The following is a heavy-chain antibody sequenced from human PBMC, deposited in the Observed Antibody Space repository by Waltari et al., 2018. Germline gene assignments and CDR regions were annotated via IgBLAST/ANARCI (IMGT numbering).Heavy chain of an antibody. CDR1: GFTFSSYS. CDR2: ISSSSSYI. Sequence: EVQLVESGGGLVKPGGSLRLSCAASGFTFSSYSMNWVRQAPGKGVEWVSSISSSSSYIYYADSVKGRFTISRDNAKNSLYLQMNSLRAEDTAVYYCARDLFWATVTTGYYYGMDVWGQGP. D-gene: IGHD4-4*01. J-gene: IGHJ6*02. V-gene: IGHV3-21*01. CDR3: ARDLFWATVTTGYYYGMDV.